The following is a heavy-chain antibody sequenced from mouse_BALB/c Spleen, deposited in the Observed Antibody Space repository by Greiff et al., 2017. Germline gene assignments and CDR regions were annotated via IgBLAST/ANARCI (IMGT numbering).Heavy chain of an antibody. V-gene: IGHV1-9*01. CDR1: GYTFSSYW. J-gene: IGHJ1*01. Sequence: QVQLQQSGAELMKPGASVKISCKATGYTFSSYWIEWVKQRPGHGLEWIGEILPGSGSTNYNEKFKGKATFTADTSSNTAYMQLSSLTSEDSAVYYCARRHGYWYFDVWGAGTTVTVSS. D-gene: IGHD1-1*02. CDR2: ILPGSGST. CDR3: ARRHGYWYFDV.